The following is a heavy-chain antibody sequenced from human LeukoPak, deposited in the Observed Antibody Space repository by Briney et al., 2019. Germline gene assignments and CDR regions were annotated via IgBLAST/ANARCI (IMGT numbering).Heavy chain of an antibody. CDR1: GFTFSSYG. CDR2: ISYDGSNK. D-gene: IGHD3-22*01. Sequence: PGRSLRLSCAASGFTFSSYGMHWVRQAPGKGLEWVAVISYDGSNKYYADSVKGRFTISRDNSKNTLYLQMNSLRAEDTAVYYCAKGEDYYDSSGDFDYWGQGTLVTVSS. V-gene: IGHV3-30*18. CDR3: AKGEDYYDSSGDFDY. J-gene: IGHJ4*02.